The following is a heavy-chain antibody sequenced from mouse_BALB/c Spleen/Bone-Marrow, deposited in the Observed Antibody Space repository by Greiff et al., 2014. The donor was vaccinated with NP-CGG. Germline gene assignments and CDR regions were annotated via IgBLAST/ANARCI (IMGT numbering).Heavy chain of an antibody. D-gene: IGHD2-4*01. J-gene: IGHJ2*01. V-gene: IGHV5-12*02. CDR2: ISNGGGST. Sequence: DVMLVESGGGLVQPGGSLKLSCATSGFTFSDYYMYWVRQTPEKRLEWVAYISNGGGSTYYPDTVKGRFTISRDNAKNTLYLQMSRLKSEDTATYYCARHSDYDYFDYWGQGTTLTVSS. CDR1: GFTFSDYY. CDR3: ARHSDYDYFDY.